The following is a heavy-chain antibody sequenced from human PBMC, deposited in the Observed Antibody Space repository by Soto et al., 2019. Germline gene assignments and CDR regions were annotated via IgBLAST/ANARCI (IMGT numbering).Heavy chain of an antibody. CDR3: ARDVSLITAAAGVGYFDY. D-gene: IGHD6-13*01. CDR1: GFTFSSYG. V-gene: IGHV3-33*01. Sequence: GGSLRLSCAASGFTFSSYGMHWVRQAPGKGLEWVEVIWYDGSNKYYANSVKGRFTISRNNSKNTVYLQRNSLRAEDTAVYYRARDVSLITAAAGVGYFDYWGQGTLVTVSS. CDR2: IWYDGSNK. J-gene: IGHJ4*02.